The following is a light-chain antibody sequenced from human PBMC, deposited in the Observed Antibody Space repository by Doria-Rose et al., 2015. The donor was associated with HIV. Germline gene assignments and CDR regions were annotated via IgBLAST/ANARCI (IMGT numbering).Light chain of an antibody. V-gene: IGKV1-5*03. CDR1: QTIGTW. CDR3: QQYSTYPYT. CDR2: KAS. J-gene: IGKJ2*01. Sequence: DIRMTQSPSTLSAFVGDRVTVTCRANQTIGTWLAWYQQKSGKAPNLLINKASSLEVGVPSRFSGSGSGTEFTLTINSLQPDDFVTYYCQQYSTYPYTFGQGTKLEIK.